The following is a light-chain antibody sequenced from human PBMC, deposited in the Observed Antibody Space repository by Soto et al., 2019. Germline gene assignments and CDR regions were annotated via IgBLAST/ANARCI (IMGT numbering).Light chain of an antibody. CDR3: SSYTTHKTIL. V-gene: IGLV2-14*01. CDR2: EVS. J-gene: IGLJ2*01. CDR1: SSDVGAYNF. Sequence: QSVLTQPASVSGSPGQSITISCTGTSSDVGAYNFVSWYQQHPGKAPKLIFYEVSNRPPGLSDRFSGSKSGTTASLTISGLQAEDEDDYCCSSYTTHKTILFVGGTKLTVL.